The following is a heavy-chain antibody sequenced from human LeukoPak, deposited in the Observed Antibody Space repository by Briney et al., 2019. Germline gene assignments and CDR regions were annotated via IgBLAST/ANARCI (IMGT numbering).Heavy chain of an antibody. CDR3: ARGRSGGSCDY. CDR2: ISSSGSNI. D-gene: IGHD2-15*01. CDR1: GLTLGNNC. V-gene: IGHV3-48*04. Sequence: GRSLTLSCPASGLTLGNNCMHWVRQAPGEGLEWVSYISSSGSNIYYADCVKGRFTSSRDHAKNSLYLQMNSPRAEDTAVYYCARGRSGGSCDYWGEGALVTVSS. J-gene: IGHJ4*02.